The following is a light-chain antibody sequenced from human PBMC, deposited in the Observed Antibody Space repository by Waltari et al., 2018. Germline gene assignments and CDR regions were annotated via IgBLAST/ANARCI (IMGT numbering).Light chain of an antibody. CDR1: QGISSY. V-gene: IGKV1-8*01. CDR2: AAS. J-gene: IGKJ4*01. CDR3: QQYYSYPRT. Sequence: AIRMTQSPSSFSASTGDRVTITCRARQGISSYLAWYQQKPGKAPKLLIYAASTLQSGVPSRFSGSGSGTDFTLTISCLQSEDFATYYCQQYYSYPRTFGGGTKVEIK.